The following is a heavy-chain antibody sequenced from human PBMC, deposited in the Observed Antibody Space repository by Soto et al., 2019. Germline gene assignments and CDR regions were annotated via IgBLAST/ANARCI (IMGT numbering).Heavy chain of an antibody. D-gene: IGHD3-3*01. CDR3: ARTTISNAGVFEY. CDR1: GFIFNNYA. J-gene: IGHJ4*02. V-gene: IGHV3-23*01. CDR2: ISASGATA. Sequence: EVQILESGGGLVQPGGSLRLSCAASGFIFNNYAMRWGRQSPGKGLEWVSGISASGATAYYIDSVKGRFTVSRDNSKGTLYMQMHNMRAEDTAVYYCARTTISNAGVFEYWGQGDLVTVSS.